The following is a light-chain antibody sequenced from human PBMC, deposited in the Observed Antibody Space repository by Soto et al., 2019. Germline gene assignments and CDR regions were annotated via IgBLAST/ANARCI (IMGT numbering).Light chain of an antibody. J-gene: IGLJ3*02. CDR1: SSNIGNNF. CDR2: DNN. CDR3: GTWDSSLSAWV. V-gene: IGLV1-51*01. Sequence: QSVLTQPPSVSAAPGQKVIISCSGSSSNIGNNFISWYQHLPGTAPKLLIYDNNKRSSGIPDRFSASKSGTSATLGITGLQTGDEADYYCGTWDSSLSAWVFGGGTKVTVL.